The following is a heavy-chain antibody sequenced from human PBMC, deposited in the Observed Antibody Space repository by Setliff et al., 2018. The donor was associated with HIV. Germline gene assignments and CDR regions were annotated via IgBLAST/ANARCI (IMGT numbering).Heavy chain of an antibody. D-gene: IGHD3-22*01. CDR2: IKKDGSEK. CDR3: ARGSTDYYYNSVYSELDH. V-gene: IGHV3-7*03. Sequence: GGSLRLSCEASGFTFSTYWMSWVRQAPGKGLEWVANIKKDGSEKFYVDSVKGRFTISRDNAKNSLSLQMNSLRAEDTAVYYCARGSTDYYYNSVYSELDHWGRGTLVTVSS. J-gene: IGHJ4*02. CDR1: GFTFSTYW.